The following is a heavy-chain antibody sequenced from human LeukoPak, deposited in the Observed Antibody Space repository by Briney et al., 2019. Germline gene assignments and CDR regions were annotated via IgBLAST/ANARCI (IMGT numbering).Heavy chain of an antibody. J-gene: IGHJ4*02. CDR1: GFTFSSYS. CDR2: ISSSSSYI. V-gene: IGHV3-21*01. Sequence: GGSLRLSCAASGFTFSSYSMNWVRQAPGKGLEWVSSISSSSSYIYYADSVKGRFTISRDNAKNSLYLQMNSLRAEDTAVYYCARDPPPNYYGSGSPLGLWGQGTLVTVSS. D-gene: IGHD3-10*01. CDR3: ARDPPPNYYGSGSPLGL.